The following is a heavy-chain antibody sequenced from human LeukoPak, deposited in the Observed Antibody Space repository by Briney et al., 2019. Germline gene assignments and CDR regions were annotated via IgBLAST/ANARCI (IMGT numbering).Heavy chain of an antibody. CDR1: GFTFSSYS. CDR2: ISSSSSTI. CDR3: ARGWELLSAFDI. Sequence: PGGSLRLXCAASGFTFSSYSMNWVRQAPGKGLEWVSYISSSSSTIYYADSVKGRFTISRDIAKNSLYLQMDSLRAEDTAVYYCARGWELLSAFDIWGQGTMVTVSS. D-gene: IGHD1-26*01. V-gene: IGHV3-48*01. J-gene: IGHJ3*02.